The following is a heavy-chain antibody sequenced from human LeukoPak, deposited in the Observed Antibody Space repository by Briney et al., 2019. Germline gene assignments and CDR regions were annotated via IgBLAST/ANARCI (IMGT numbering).Heavy chain of an antibody. CDR2: INHSGST. J-gene: IGHJ4*02. Sequence: RPSETLSLTCADYGGSFSGYYRSWIRQPPGKGLEWIGEINHSGSTNYNPALKSRVTIIVDKSKNHFSLQLSTVTAADKAAVYFARRVAVASNFDYWGEGTLVTVSA. CDR1: GGSFSGYY. V-gene: IGHV4-34*01. D-gene: IGHD6-19*01. CDR3: ARRVAVASNFDY.